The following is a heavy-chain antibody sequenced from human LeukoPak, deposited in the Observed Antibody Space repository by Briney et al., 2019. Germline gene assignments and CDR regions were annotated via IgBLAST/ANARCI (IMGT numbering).Heavy chain of an antibody. CDR2: ISGSGGST. CDR1: GFTFSSYA. Sequence: GSLRLSCAASGFTFSSYAMSWVRQAPGKGLEWVSAISGSGGSTYYADSVKGRFTISRDNSKNALYVQMNSLRAEDTAIYYCAKEGAVAGTPLSYWGQGTLVTVSS. D-gene: IGHD6-19*01. CDR3: AKEGAVAGTPLSY. V-gene: IGHV3-23*01. J-gene: IGHJ4*02.